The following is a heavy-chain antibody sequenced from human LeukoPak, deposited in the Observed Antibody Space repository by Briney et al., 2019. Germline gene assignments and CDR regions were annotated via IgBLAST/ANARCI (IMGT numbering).Heavy chain of an antibody. J-gene: IGHJ2*01. CDR1: GFTFSSYG. CDR2: IWYDGSNK. D-gene: IGHD3-3*01. Sequence: GGSLRLSCAASGFTFSSYGMHWVRQAPGKGLEWVAVIWYDGSNKYYADSVKGRFTISRDNSKNTLYLQMNSLRAEDTAVYYCARPHNNWRWYFDLWGRGTLVTVSS. V-gene: IGHV3-33*01. CDR3: ARPHNNWRWYFDL.